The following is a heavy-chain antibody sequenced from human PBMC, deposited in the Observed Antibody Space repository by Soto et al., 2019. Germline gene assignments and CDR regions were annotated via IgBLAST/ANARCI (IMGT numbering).Heavy chain of an antibody. V-gene: IGHV3-23*01. CDR3: ATASGYSSSWPEY. D-gene: IGHD6-13*01. CDR1: VFTFSSYA. CDR2: ISGSGGST. J-gene: IGHJ4*02. Sequence: VGSLRLSCASSVFTFSSYAMSWVRHAPGKWLEWVSAISGSGGSTYYADSVKGRFTISRDNSKNTLYLQMNSLRAEDTAVYYCATASGYSSSWPEYWGQGTLVSVS.